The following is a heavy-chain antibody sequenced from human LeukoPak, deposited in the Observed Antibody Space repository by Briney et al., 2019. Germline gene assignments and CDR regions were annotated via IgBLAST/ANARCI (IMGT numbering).Heavy chain of an antibody. CDR1: GYTFTSYD. J-gene: IGHJ6*02. CDR3: ARGGYGDYPLAYYYYYGMDV. CDR2: MNPNSGNT. D-gene: IGHD4-17*01. V-gene: IGHV1-8*01. Sequence: GASVKVSCKASGYTFTSYDINWVRQATGQGLEWMGWMNPNSGNTGYAQKFQGRVTMTRNTSISTAYMELSSLRSEDTAVYYCARGGYGDYPLAYYYYYGMDVWGQGTTVTVS.